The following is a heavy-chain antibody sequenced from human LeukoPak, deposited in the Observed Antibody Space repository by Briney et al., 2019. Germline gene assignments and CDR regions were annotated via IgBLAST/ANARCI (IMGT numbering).Heavy chain of an antibody. CDR1: GGSISNHY. D-gene: IGHD2-15*01. J-gene: IGHJ3*02. CDR3: ARGQEYCSGGRCYDAFDI. Sequence: SETLSLTCTVSGGSISNHYFIWIRQPPGKGLEWIGYIYYSVSTNYNPSLKSRVIISVDTSKNQFSLNLTSVTDSDTAVYYCARGQEYCSGGRCYDAFDIWGQGTMVTVSS. CDR2: IYYSVST. V-gene: IGHV4-59*11.